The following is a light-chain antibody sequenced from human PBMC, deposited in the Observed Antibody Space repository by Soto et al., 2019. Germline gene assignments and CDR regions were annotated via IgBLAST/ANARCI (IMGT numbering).Light chain of an antibody. CDR2: DAS. Sequence: EIVLTQSPATLSFSPGERATLSCRASQSVSSYLAWYQQKPGQAPRLLIYDASNMATGIPARFSGSGSGTAFTLTISSLAPEDFAIYYCQQRSNSPLTFGGGTKVEIK. CDR1: QSVSSY. J-gene: IGKJ4*01. CDR3: QQRSNSPLT. V-gene: IGKV3-11*01.